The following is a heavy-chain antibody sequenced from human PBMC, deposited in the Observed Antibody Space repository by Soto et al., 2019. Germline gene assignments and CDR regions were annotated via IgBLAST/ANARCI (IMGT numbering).Heavy chain of an antibody. Sequence: PGGSLRLSCAASGFTFSSYGMHWVRQAPGKGLEWVAVISYDGSNKYYADSVKGRFTISRDNSKNTLYLQMNSLRAEDTAVYYCAKDHLPFYYDSSGYYVDYWGQGTLVTVSS. D-gene: IGHD3-22*01. CDR2: ISYDGSNK. CDR1: GFTFSSYG. CDR3: AKDHLPFYYDSSGYYVDY. J-gene: IGHJ4*02. V-gene: IGHV3-30*18.